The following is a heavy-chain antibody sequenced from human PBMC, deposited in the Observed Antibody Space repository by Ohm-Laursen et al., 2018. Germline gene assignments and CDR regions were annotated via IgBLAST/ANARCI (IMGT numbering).Heavy chain of an antibody. V-gene: IGHV4-59*12. D-gene: IGHD6-19*01. J-gene: IGHJ4*02. CDR1: GGSISSYY. CDR3: ARGFSGWWGRIDY. Sequence: SETLSLTCTVSGGSISSYYWSWIRQTPGKGLEWIAYISDSGDTNYNPSLKSRVTISVDTSKNQFSLKLSSVTAADTAVYYCARGFSGWWGRIDYWGQGILVTVSS. CDR2: ISDSGDT.